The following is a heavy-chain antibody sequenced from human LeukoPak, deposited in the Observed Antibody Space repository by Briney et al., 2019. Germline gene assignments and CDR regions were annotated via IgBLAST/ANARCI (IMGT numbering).Heavy chain of an antibody. D-gene: IGHD3-3*01. CDR2: ISSSSSSYI. Sequence: KPGGSLRLSCAASGFTFSSYSMNWVRQAPGKGLEWVSSISSSSSSYIYYADSVKGRFTISRDNSENTLYLQMNSLRAEDTAVYYCAKREYNFWSGYFFWGQGTLVTVSS. CDR3: AKREYNFWSGYFF. V-gene: IGHV3-21*04. CDR1: GFTFSSYS. J-gene: IGHJ4*02.